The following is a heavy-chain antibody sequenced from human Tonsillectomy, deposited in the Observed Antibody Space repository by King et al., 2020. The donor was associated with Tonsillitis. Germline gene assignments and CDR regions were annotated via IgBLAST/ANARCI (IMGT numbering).Heavy chain of an antibody. D-gene: IGHD2-21*02. Sequence: EVQLVESGAEVKKPGESLKISCKGFGYSFATYWIGWVRQMPGKGLEWMGIIYPGDSDTRYSPSFQGQVTISADKSISTAYLQWSTLKASDTAIYYCAIIGDYHSFDYWGQGTPVTVSS. CDR2: IYPGDSDT. V-gene: IGHV5-51*01. J-gene: IGHJ4*02. CDR1: GYSFATYW. CDR3: AIIGDYHSFDY.